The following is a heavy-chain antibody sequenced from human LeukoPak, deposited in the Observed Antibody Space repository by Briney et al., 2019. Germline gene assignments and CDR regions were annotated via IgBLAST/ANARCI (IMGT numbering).Heavy chain of an antibody. V-gene: IGHV3-23*01. Sequence: GGSLRLSCAASGFTFSSYAMSWVRQAPGKGLEWVSAIRGSGGSTCYADSVKGRFTISRDNSKNTLYLQMNSLRAEDTAVYYCAKSILPFTTSCSFDYWGQGTLVTVSS. D-gene: IGHD2-2*01. CDR3: AKSILPFTTSCSFDY. J-gene: IGHJ4*02. CDR1: GFTFSSYA. CDR2: IRGSGGST.